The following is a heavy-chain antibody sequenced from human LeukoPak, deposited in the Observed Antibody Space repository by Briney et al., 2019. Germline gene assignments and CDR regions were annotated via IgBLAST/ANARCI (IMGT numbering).Heavy chain of an antibody. D-gene: IGHD6-13*01. CDR3: ARLAPYSSSWYIDY. V-gene: IGHV4-59*01. J-gene: IGHJ4*02. CDR1: GGSFSGYY. Sequence: SETLSLTCAVYGGSFSGYYWSWIRQPPGKGLESIGYIYYSGSTTYNPSLKSRVTISIDTSKNQFSLKLSSVTAADRAVYYCARLAPYSSSWYIDYWGQGTLVTVSS. CDR2: IYYSGST.